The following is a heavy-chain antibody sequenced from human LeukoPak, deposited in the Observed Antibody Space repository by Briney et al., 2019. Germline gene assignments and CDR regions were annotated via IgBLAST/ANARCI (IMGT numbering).Heavy chain of an antibody. Sequence: SGTLSLTCAVYGGSFSGYYWSWIRQPPGKGLEWIGEINHSGSTNYNPSLKSRVTISVDTSKHHFSLKLSSVTAADTAVYYCARALSIAGRSWYFDLWGRGTLVTVSS. CDR1: GGSFSGYY. CDR2: INHSGST. V-gene: IGHV4-34*01. J-gene: IGHJ2*01. D-gene: IGHD6-6*01. CDR3: ARALSIAGRSWYFDL.